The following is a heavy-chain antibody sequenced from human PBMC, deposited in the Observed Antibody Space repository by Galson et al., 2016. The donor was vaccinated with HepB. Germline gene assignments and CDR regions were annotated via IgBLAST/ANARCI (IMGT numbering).Heavy chain of an antibody. D-gene: IGHD3-22*01. CDR1: GGSINFFY. V-gene: IGHV4-59*12. CDR2: IYYTGAT. CDR3: ARGAPTLFFDSIRYSRTTANDH. J-gene: IGHJ5*02. Sequence: SETLSLTCAISGGSINFFYWSWIRQPPGKGLEWIGYIYYTGATNYNPSLESRVTISLDRSQNQISLTLSSVTAADTAVYYCARGAPTLFFDSIRYSRTTANDHWGRGTLVTVS.